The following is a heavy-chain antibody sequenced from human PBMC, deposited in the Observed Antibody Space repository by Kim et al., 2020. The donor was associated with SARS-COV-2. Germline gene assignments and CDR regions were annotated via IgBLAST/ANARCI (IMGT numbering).Heavy chain of an antibody. CDR3: TTEPYQGPLYSYGYSLGDGMDV. D-gene: IGHD5-18*01. CDR1: GFTFSNAW. J-gene: IGHJ6*01. Sequence: GGSLRLSCAASGFTFSNAWMSWVRQAPGKGLEWVGRIKSKTDGGTTDYAAPVKGRFTISRDDSKNTLYLQMNSLKTEDTAVYYCTTEPYQGPLYSYGYSLGDGMDVWGQGTTVTVSS. V-gene: IGHV3-15*01. CDR2: IKSKTDGGTT.